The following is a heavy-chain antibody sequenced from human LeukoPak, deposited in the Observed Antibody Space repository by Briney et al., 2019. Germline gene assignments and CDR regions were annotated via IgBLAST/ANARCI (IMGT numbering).Heavy chain of an antibody. D-gene: IGHD1-26*01. V-gene: IGHV3-33*01. CDR2: IWHDGTNR. CDR1: GLTFSTYG. Sequence: GGSLTLSCAPSGLTFSTYGMHWVRQAPGKGLEWVAVIWHDGTNRYYADSVKGRFTISRDNSKNTLYLQMNSLRAEDTAVYYCARDRFSGSYHPRGIDYWGQGTLVTVSS. J-gene: IGHJ4*02. CDR3: ARDRFSGSYHPRGIDY.